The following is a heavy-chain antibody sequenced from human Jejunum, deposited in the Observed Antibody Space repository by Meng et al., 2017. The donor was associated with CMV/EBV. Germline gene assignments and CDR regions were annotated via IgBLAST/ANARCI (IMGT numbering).Heavy chain of an antibody. CDR2: ILYDGNNE. J-gene: IGHJ6*02. CDR3: ARDGFVVRPSGTNLYYYFGMDV. D-gene: IGHD2-2*01. V-gene: IGHV3-30*09. Sequence: AMYWVGQAPGKGLEWVASILYDGNNEYYADSVQGRFAISRDNSKYILYLQMYSLTPEDTAVYFCARDGFVVRPSGTNLYYYFGMDVWGQGTTVTVSS. CDR1: A.